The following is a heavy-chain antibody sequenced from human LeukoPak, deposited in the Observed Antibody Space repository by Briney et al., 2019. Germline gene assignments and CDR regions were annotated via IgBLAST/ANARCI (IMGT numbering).Heavy chain of an antibody. CDR2: ISYTGTT. J-gene: IGHJ5*02. V-gene: IGHV4-59*01. Sequence: PSGTLCLTCTASGGSISNYYWSWIRQPPGEGLEWIGFISYTGTTNYNPSLKSRVTVFVDTSKNQFSLKVTSLTAADTAVYYCARTIKSGNYYWFDPWGQGTLVTVSS. CDR1: GGSISNYY. D-gene: IGHD1-26*01. CDR3: ARTIKSGNYYWFDP.